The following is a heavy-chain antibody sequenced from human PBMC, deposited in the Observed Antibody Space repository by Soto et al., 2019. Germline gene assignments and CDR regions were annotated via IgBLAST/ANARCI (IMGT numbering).Heavy chain of an antibody. CDR2: ISYDGSNK. J-gene: IGHJ4*02. D-gene: IGHD2-2*01. V-gene: IGHV3-30*18. Sequence: GGSLRLSCAASGFTFSSYVMPWVRQAPGKGLEWVAVISYDGSNKYYADSVKGRFTISRDNSKNTLYLQMNSLRAEDTAVYYCSKDGGGSSTSCHGFDYWGQGTLVTVSP. CDR1: GFTFSSYV. CDR3: SKDGGGSSTSCHGFDY.